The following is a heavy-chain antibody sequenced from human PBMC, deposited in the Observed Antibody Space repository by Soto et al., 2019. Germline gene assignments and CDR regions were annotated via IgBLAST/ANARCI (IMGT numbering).Heavy chain of an antibody. CDR2: ISYDGSNK. D-gene: IGHD2-21*02. Sequence: GGSLRLSCAASGFTFSSYGMHWVRQAPGKGLEWVAVISYDGSNKYYADSVKGRFTISRHNSKNTLYLQMNSLRAEDTAVYYCAREMGGCGGDCSYDAFDIWGQGTMVTVSS. J-gene: IGHJ3*02. CDR1: GFTFSSYG. CDR3: AREMGGCGGDCSYDAFDI. V-gene: IGHV3-30*03.